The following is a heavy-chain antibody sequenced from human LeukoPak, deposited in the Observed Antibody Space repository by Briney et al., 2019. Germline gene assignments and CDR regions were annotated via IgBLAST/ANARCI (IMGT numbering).Heavy chain of an antibody. CDR3: AKYYNSGWGNAFDI. V-gene: IGHV3-23*01. J-gene: IGHJ3*02. CDR1: GFTFSSYG. D-gene: IGHD6-19*01. Sequence: GGSLRLSCAASGFTFSSYGMSWVRQAPGKGLEWVSGISGSCGSTYYADSVKGRFTISRDNSKSTLYLQMNSPRAEYTAVYYCAKYYNSGWGNAFDIWGQGTMVTVSS. CDR2: ISGSCGST.